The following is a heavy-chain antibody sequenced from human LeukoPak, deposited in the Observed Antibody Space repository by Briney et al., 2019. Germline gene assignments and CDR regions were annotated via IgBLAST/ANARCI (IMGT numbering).Heavy chain of an antibody. CDR2: IRYDGSNK. CDR1: GFTFSSYG. V-gene: IGHV3-30*02. J-gene: IGHJ4*02. Sequence: PGGSLRLSCAASGFTFSSYGMRWVRQAPGKGPEWVAFIRYDGSNKYYADSVKGRFAISRDNSKNTLYLQMNSLRAEDTAVYYCANSRAYYDFSDDYWGQGTLVTVSS. CDR3: ANSRAYYDFSDDY. D-gene: IGHD3-3*01.